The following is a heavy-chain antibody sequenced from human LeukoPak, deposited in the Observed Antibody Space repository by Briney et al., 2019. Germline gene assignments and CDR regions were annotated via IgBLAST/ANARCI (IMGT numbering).Heavy chain of an antibody. D-gene: IGHD6-13*01. CDR3: ARGSKAAPGTFDY. CDR1: GGSISSYY. Sequence: SETLSLTCTVSGGSISSYYWSWIRQPPGKGLEWIGYIYYTGSTDYNPSLKSRVAISVDSSKNQFSLKLSSVTAADTAVYYCARGSKAAPGTFDYWGQGTLVTVSS. J-gene: IGHJ4*02. CDR2: IYYTGST. V-gene: IGHV4-59*01.